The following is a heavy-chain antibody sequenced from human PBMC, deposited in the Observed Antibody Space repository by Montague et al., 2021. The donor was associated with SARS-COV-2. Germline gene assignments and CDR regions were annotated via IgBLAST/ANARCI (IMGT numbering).Heavy chain of an antibody. D-gene: IGHD3-3*01. CDR3: ATLPSSITIFGVVQGYYFDD. J-gene: IGHJ4*02. Sequence: SETLSLTCTVSGASISSSSFFWGWIRQPPGKGLEWIGTVSYSGDYNYMPSLESRVTMSVDTSKNQLSLKVYSVTAADTAVYYCATLPSSITIFGVVQGYYFDDWGQGTLVTVSS. CDR2: VSYSGDY. CDR1: GASISSSSFF. V-gene: IGHV4-39*01.